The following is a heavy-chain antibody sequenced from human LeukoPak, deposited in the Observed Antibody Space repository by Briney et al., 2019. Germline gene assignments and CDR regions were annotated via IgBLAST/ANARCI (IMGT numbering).Heavy chain of an antibody. Sequence: SETLSLTCTVSGGSISSHYWSWIRQPPGKGLEWIGNIYYSGSTNYNPSLKSRVTISVDTSKNQFSLKLSSVTAADTAVYYCARVRVVEMATINWFDPWGQGTLVTVSS. CDR2: IYYSGST. J-gene: IGHJ5*02. D-gene: IGHD5-24*01. CDR3: ARVRVVEMATINWFDP. V-gene: IGHV4-59*11. CDR1: GGSISSHY.